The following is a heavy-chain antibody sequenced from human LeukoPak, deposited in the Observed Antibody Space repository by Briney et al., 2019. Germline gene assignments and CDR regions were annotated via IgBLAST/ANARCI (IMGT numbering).Heavy chain of an antibody. CDR1: GGSISSYY. J-gene: IGHJ5*02. D-gene: IGHD6-13*01. CDR3: ARQQSDEGYNWFDP. Sequence: PSETLSLTCTVSGGSISSYYWSWIRQPPGKGLEWIGYIYYSGSTNYNPSLKSRVTISVDTSKNQFSLKLSSVTAADTAVYYCARQQSDEGYNWFDPWGQGTLVTVSS. V-gene: IGHV4-59*01. CDR2: IYYSGST.